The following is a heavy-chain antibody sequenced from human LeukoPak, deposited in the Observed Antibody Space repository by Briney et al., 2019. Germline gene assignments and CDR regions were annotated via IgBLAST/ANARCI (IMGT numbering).Heavy chain of an antibody. D-gene: IGHD1-26*01. CDR1: GGSISNGGYY. V-gene: IGHV4-31*03. J-gene: IGHJ6*03. CDR3: ARDREIDYYYYMDV. Sequence: SETLSLTCTVSGGSISNGGYYWSWIRQHPGKGLEWIEYIYYSGSTYYNPSLKSRVTISVDTSKNQFSLKLSSVTAADTAVYYCARDREIDYYYYMDVWGKGTTVTVSS. CDR2: IYYSGST.